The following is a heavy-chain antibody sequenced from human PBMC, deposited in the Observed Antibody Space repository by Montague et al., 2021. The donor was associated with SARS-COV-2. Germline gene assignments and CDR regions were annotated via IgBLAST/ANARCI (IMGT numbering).Heavy chain of an antibody. D-gene: IGHD3-10*01. CDR2: FYHSGGT. Sequence: SETLSLTCTVSGGSISSHFWSWIRQSPGKGLEWIGYFYHSGGTKYNPSLKSRVTISGDTSKNQFSLKLSSVTTADTAVYYCARSGAVPMDWGQGTLVTVSS. V-gene: IGHV4-59*11. CDR3: ARSGAVPMD. CDR1: GGSISSHF. J-gene: IGHJ4*02.